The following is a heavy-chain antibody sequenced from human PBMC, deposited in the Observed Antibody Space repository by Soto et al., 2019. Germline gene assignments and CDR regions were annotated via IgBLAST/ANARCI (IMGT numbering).Heavy chain of an antibody. V-gene: IGHV1-69*12. Sequence: QVQLVQSGAEVKKPGSSVKVSCKASGGTFNSYVFNWVRQAPGQGLEWMGVIISIFGTPNYGQKFQGRVTITADESTSTGFMELSSLTSEDTAIYYCARDLGSGYDPGDYWGQGTLVTVSS. D-gene: IGHD5-12*01. J-gene: IGHJ4*02. CDR2: IISIFGTP. CDR1: GGTFNSYV. CDR3: ARDLGSGYDPGDY.